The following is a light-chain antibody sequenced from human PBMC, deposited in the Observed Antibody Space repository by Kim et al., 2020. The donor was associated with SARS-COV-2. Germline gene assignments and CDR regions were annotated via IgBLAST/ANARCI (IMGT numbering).Light chain of an antibody. J-gene: IGKJ5*01. CDR2: AAS. Sequence: EIVLTQSPGTLSLSPGERATLSCRASQSVSSSYLAWYQHKPGQAPRLLIYAASSRATGIPDRFSGSGSGTDFTLTISRLEPEDFAVYYCQQYDSDSGGTFGQGTRLEIK. CDR1: QSVSSSY. CDR3: QQYDSDSGGT. V-gene: IGKV3-20*01.